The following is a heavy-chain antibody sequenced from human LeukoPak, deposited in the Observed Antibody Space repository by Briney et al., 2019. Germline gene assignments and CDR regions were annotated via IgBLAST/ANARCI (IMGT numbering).Heavy chain of an antibody. CDR3: ARGGGSYSAFFDY. Sequence: GGSLRLSCAASGFTFSNFAMNWVRQAPGKGLEWVSGINWNGGSTGYADSVKGRFTISRDNAKNSLYLQMNSLRAEDTALYYCARGGGSYSAFFDYWGQGTLVTVSS. J-gene: IGHJ4*02. D-gene: IGHD1-26*01. CDR1: GFTFSNFA. CDR2: INWNGGST. V-gene: IGHV3-20*04.